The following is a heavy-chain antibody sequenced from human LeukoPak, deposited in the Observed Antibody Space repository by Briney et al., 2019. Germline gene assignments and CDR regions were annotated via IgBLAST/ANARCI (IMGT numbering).Heavy chain of an antibody. CDR3: ARVGPCIAAEA. Sequence: ASVKVSCKASGYTFTNYFIHWLRQAPGQGLEWMGIINPRDRSTDYPQKFQGRVAITRDTSTTTVHMVLSSLRSEDTAMYYCARVGPCIAAEAWGQGTLVTVSS. CDR2: INPRDRST. CDR1: GYTFTNYF. D-gene: IGHD6-13*01. J-gene: IGHJ4*02. V-gene: IGHV1-46*01.